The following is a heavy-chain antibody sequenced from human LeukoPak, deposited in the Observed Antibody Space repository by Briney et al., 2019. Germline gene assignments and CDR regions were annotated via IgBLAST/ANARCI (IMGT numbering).Heavy chain of an antibody. D-gene: IGHD2-21*01. CDR2: VNRDGTEK. J-gene: IGHJ4*02. Sequence: PGGSLRLSGATSGFNFSDSRMTWVRQAPGKGLQWVANVNRDGTEKHFLDSVEGRFTISRDNANKALYLQMSSLTPQDTAVYFCVRGDWYFESWGQGALVTVSS. CDR1: GFNFSDSR. V-gene: IGHV3-7*04. CDR3: VRGDWYFES.